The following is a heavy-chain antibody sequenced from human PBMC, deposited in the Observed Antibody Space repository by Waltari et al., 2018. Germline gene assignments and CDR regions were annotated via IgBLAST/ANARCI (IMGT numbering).Heavy chain of an antibody. V-gene: IGHV3-48*04. CDR1: ALTFSSYS. Sequence: EVQLVESGGVLVQPGGSLRLSCAASALTFSSYSINWVRQAPGKGMEWVSYSSSSSSTIYYADSVKGRFTISRDNAKNSLYLQMNSLRAEDTAVYYCARDEIVVTDRAFDIWGQGTMVTVSS. CDR3: ARDEIVVTDRAFDI. J-gene: IGHJ3*02. D-gene: IGHD3-22*01. CDR2: SSSSSSTI.